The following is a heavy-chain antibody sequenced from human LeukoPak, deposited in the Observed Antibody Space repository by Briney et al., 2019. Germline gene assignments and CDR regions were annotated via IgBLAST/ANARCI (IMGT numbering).Heavy chain of an antibody. CDR2: IKEEGREK. J-gene: IGHJ3*02. D-gene: IGHD3-10*01. Sequence: GGPLRLSCAASGFTLRSYWMSWVRRAPGKGLKWVGNIKEEGREKYYVDSVKGRFTISRDNDQNSVYLHMHSLTGEDRALYYCARDWVAGVPFDAFDIWGQGTMVSVPS. V-gene: IGHV3-7*03. CDR3: ARDWVAGVPFDAFDI. CDR1: GFTLRSYW.